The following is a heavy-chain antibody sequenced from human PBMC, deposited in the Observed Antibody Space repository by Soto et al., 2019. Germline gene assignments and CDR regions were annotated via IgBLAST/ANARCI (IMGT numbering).Heavy chain of an antibody. CDR3: ARNYDFWSGYFMFDY. CDR2: ISSSSSTI. D-gene: IGHD3-3*01. V-gene: IGHV3-48*02. CDR1: GFTFSSYS. J-gene: IGHJ4*02. Sequence: GGSLRLSCAASGFTFSSYSMNWVRQAPGKGLEWVSYISSSSSTIYYADSVKGRFTISRDNAKNPLYLQMNSLRDEDTAVYYCARNYDFWSGYFMFDYWGQGTLVTVSS.